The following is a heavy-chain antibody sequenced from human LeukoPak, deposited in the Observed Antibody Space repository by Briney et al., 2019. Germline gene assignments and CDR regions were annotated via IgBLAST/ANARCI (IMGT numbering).Heavy chain of an antibody. Sequence: GGSLRLSCAASGFTFSSYAMHWVRQAPGKGLEWVAVISYDGSNKYYADSVKGRFTISRDNAKNSLYLQMNSLRAEDTAVYYCARAPTSLDKGYCSSTSCYFGDYMDVWGKGTTVTVSS. CDR1: GFTFSSYA. J-gene: IGHJ6*03. D-gene: IGHD2-2*01. V-gene: IGHV3-30-3*01. CDR2: ISYDGSNK. CDR3: ARAPTSLDKGYCSSTSCYFGDYMDV.